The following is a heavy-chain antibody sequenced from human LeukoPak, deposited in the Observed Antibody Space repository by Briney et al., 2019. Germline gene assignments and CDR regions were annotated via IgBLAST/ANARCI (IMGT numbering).Heavy chain of an antibody. CDR3: AKDRAYGSFDY. D-gene: IGHD3-10*01. J-gene: IGHJ4*02. V-gene: IGHV3-23*01. Sequence: GGSLRLSCAASGFTFSGYAMSWVRQAPGKGLEWVSTITGSGGSTYYADSVKGRFTISRDNSKNTLYLQMNSLRAEDTAVYYCAKDRAYGSFDYWGQGTLVTVSS. CDR2: ITGSGGST. CDR1: GFTFSGYA.